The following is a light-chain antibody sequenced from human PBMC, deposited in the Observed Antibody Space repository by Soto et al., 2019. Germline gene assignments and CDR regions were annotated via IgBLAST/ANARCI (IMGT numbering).Light chain of an antibody. V-gene: IGKV3-11*01. CDR2: DSS. Sequence: EIVMTQSPATLSLSPGERATLSCRASQSVGTSLSWYQQKPGQAPRLLIYDSSKRATDIPGRFSGSGSGTDFTLTISSLEPEDFAVYYCQQRSIWPPAFGGGTKVEIK. J-gene: IGKJ4*01. CDR3: QQRSIWPPA. CDR1: QSVGTS.